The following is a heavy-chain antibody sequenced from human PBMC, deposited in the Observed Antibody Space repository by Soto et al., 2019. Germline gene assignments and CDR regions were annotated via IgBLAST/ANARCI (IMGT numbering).Heavy chain of an antibody. CDR1: GFTFSSYA. V-gene: IGHV3-30-3*01. J-gene: IGHJ5*02. Sequence: GGSLRLSCAASGFTFSSYAMHWVRQAPGKGLEWVAVISYDGSNKYYADSVKGRLTISRDNSKNTLYLQMNSLRAEDTAVYYCARDTQQSLGWFDPWGQGTLVTVSS. CDR2: ISYDGSNK. CDR3: ARDTQQSLGWFDP. D-gene: IGHD6-13*01.